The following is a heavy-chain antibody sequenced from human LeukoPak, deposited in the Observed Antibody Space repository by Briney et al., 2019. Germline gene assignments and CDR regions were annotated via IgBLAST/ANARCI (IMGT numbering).Heavy chain of an antibody. CDR3: AKLRYAHGPFYGMDV. D-gene: IGHD3-16*01. V-gene: IGHV3-23*01. J-gene: IGHJ6*02. CDR2: ITGTAGTTAAGTT. Sequence: PGGSLRLSCAASGFIFSNYAMSWVRQAPGKGPEWVSSITGTAGTTAAGTTYYSDSVKGRLTISRDNSKNTMYLQMNNLRAEDTALYYCAKLRYAHGPFYGMDVWGRGTTVTVSS. CDR1: GFIFSNYA.